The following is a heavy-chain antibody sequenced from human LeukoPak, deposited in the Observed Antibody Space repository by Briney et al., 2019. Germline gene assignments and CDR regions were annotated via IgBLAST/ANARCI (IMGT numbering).Heavy chain of an antibody. CDR3: ARGGGYSGYDFDY. D-gene: IGHD5-12*01. Sequence: GGSLRLSCAASGFTFSSYDMHWVRQATGKGLEWVSGIGTSGDAFYPGSVKGRFTISRENAKNSLYLQMNSLRAGDTAVYYCARGGGYSGYDFDYWGQGTLVTVSS. CDR2: IGTSGDA. J-gene: IGHJ4*02. V-gene: IGHV3-13*01. CDR1: GFTFSSYD.